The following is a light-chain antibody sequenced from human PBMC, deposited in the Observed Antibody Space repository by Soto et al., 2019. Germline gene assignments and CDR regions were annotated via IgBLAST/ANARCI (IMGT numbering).Light chain of an antibody. CDR3: QSYDSTLDARYV. CDR1: GSNIGAGYD. CDR2: GDS. V-gene: IGLV1-40*01. J-gene: IGLJ1*01. Sequence: QSVLTQPPSVSWAPGQRVTISCTGIGSNIGAGYDVHWYQHRPGTAPKLLVFGDSHRPSGVPDRFSGSKSGTSASLAITGLQAEDEGDYSCQSYDSTLDARYVFGNGTKLTVL.